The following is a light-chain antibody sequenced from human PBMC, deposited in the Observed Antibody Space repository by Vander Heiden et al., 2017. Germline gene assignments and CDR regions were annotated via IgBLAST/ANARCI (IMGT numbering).Light chain of an antibody. CDR2: AAY. Sequence: DIQTTQSPSSLSASVGDTPTITCRASQGISNYLAWYQQRPGQVPKLLIYAAYTLQSGVPSRFSGGGSETDFTLTTSGLQPEDVATYYCQKYNTGVTFGPGTKVDLK. J-gene: IGKJ3*01. V-gene: IGKV1-27*01. CDR3: QKYNTGVT. CDR1: QGISNY.